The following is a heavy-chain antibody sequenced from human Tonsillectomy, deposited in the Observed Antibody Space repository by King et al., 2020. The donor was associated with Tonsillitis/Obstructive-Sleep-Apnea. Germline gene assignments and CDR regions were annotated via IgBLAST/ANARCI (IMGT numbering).Heavy chain of an antibody. V-gene: IGHV5-10-1*03. D-gene: IGHD2-2*01. CDR3: ARLSCSSTSFYYYCDMDV. CDR1: GYSFSSYW. Sequence: VQLVESGAEVKKPGESLRISCKGSGYSFSSYWISWVRQMPGKGLEWMGRIDPTGSYSNYSPSFQGHVTMSADKSIGTAFLQWSSLKASDTAMYYCARLSCSSTSFYYYCDMDVWGPGTTVTVSS. CDR2: IDPTGSYS. J-gene: IGHJ6*02.